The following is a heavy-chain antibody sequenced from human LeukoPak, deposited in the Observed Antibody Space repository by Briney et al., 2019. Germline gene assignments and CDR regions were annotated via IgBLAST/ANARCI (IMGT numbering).Heavy chain of an antibody. J-gene: IGHJ4*02. CDR2: IYYSGST. CDR3: ARRVYGGNARCCYFDY. D-gene: IGHD4-23*01. CDR1: GGSIRSCY. V-gene: IGHV4-59*01. Sequence: SETLSLTCTVSGGSIRSCYWSWIRQPPGKGLEWLGYIYYSGSTNYNPSLKSRVTISVDTSKNQFSLKLSSVTAADTAVYYCARRVYGGNARCCYFDYWGQGTLVTVSS.